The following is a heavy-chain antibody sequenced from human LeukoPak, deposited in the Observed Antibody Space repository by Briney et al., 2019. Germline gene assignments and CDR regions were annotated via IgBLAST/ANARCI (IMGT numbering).Heavy chain of an antibody. CDR1: GYTLTELS. D-gene: IGHD2-21*02. Sequence: ASVKVSCEVSGYTLTELSMHWVRQAPGKGLEWMGGFDPEDGETIYAQKFQGRVTMTEDTSTDTAYMELSSLRSEDTAVYYCATAAYCGGDCYGFDYWGQGTLVTVSS. V-gene: IGHV1-24*01. CDR2: FDPEDGET. CDR3: ATAAYCGGDCYGFDY. J-gene: IGHJ4*02.